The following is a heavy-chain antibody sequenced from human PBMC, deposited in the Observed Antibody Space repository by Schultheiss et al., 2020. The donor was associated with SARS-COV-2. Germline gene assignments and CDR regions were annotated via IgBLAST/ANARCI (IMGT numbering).Heavy chain of an antibody. CDR1: GGSVSSGSYY. J-gene: IGHJ6*03. CDR3: AGLKGNYDFWSGYSSRDYYYYMDV. Sequence: SETLSLTCTVSGGSVSSGSYYWSWIRQPPGKGLEWIGYIYYSGSTYYNPSLKSRVTISVDTSKNQFSLKLSSVTAADTAVYYCAGLKGNYDFWSGYSSRDYYYYMDVWGKGTTVTVSS. D-gene: IGHD3-3*01. CDR2: IYYSGST. V-gene: IGHV4-61*01.